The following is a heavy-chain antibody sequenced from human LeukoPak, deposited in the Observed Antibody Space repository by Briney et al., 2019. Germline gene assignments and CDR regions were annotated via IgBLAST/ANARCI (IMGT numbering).Heavy chain of an antibody. D-gene: IGHD5-18*01. Sequence: GASVKVSCKASGYTFTGYYMHWVRQAPGQGLEWMGWINPNSGGTNYAQKFQGRVTMTRDTSISTAYMELSRLRSGDTAVYYCARGGYSYGQPPIYYYYYGMDVWGQGTTVTVSS. V-gene: IGHV1-2*02. CDR2: INPNSGGT. CDR3: ARGGYSYGQPPIYYYYYGMDV. J-gene: IGHJ6*02. CDR1: GYTFTGYY.